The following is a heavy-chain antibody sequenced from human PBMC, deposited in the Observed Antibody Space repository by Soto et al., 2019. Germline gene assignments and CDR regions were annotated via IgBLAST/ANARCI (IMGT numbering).Heavy chain of an antibody. CDR1: GYSISSSNW. CDR3: ARREIQGPIDY. D-gene: IGHD1-26*01. V-gene: IGHV4-28*01. Sequence: QVQLRESGPGLVKPSDTLSLTCAVSGYSISSSNWWGWIRQPPGKGLEWIGYIYYSGTTYYNPSLKSRVTMSVDTSKNQFSLKLTSVTAVDTAMYYCARREIQGPIDYWGQGTLVTVSS. J-gene: IGHJ4*02. CDR2: IYYSGTT.